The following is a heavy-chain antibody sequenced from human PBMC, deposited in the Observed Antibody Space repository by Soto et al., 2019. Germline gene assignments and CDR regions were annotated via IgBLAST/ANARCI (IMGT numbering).Heavy chain of an antibody. CDR3: VKDRTSRNSVWDPFDV. CDR2: TGGPGDDT. CDR1: GFIFSDYV. J-gene: IGHJ3*01. D-gene: IGHD1-26*01. V-gene: IGHV3-23*01. Sequence: EVQLLESGGGLVQPGGSLRLSCESSGFIFSDYVMSWVRQVPGKGLEWVSSTGGPGDDTYYPDYVKGRFTISRDNSKNTLYLQMNSLRGDDTAIYYCVKDRTSRNSVWDPFDVWGQGTTVTVSS.